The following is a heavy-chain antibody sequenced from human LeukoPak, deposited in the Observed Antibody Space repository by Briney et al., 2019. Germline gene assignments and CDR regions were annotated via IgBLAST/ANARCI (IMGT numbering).Heavy chain of an antibody. D-gene: IGHD1-26*01. CDR3: ARLITWGGDYYYYGMDV. V-gene: IGHV6-1*01. J-gene: IGHJ6*02. CDR1: GDSVPSNSAA. CDR2: TYYRSKWYN. Sequence: SRTLSLTCAISGDSVPSNSAAWNWIRQSPSRGLEWLGRTYYRSKWYNDYAVSVKSRITINPDTSKNQFSLQLNSVTPEDTAVYYCARLITWGGDYYYYGMDVWGQGTTVTVSS.